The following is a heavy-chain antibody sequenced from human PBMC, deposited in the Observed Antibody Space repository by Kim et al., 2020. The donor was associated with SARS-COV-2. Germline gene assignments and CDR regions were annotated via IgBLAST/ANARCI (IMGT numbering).Heavy chain of an antibody. D-gene: IGHD2-21*02. V-gene: IGHV3-15*01. CDR3: TSGLGDYCGGDCYSRV. Sequence: PVKGRFTISRNDSKNTLYLQMNSLKTEDTAVYYCTSGLGDYCGGDCYSRVWGRGTTVTVSS. J-gene: IGHJ6*02.